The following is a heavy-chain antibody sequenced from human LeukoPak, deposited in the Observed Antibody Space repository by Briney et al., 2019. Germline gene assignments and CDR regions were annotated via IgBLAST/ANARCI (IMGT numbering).Heavy chain of an antibody. CDR1: GYTFTGYY. J-gene: IGHJ5*02. CDR2: INPNSGGT. CDR3: ARDLYYYDSSGYYYIWFDP. Sequence: ASVKVSCKASGYTFTGYYMHWVRQAPGQGLEWMGWINPNSGGTNYAQKFQGRVTMTRDTSISTAYMELSRLRSDDTAVYYCARDLYYYDSSGYYYIWFDPWGQGTLVTVSS. V-gene: IGHV1-2*02. D-gene: IGHD3-22*01.